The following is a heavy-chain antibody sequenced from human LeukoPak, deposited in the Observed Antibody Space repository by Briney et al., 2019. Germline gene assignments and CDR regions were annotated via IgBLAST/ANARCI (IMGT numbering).Heavy chain of an antibody. V-gene: IGHV3-7*05. D-gene: IGHD3-10*01. CDR2: IKHDGSHK. CDR1: GFTFSRYW. CDR3: ARDGMGGIKAFDI. J-gene: IGHJ3*02. Sequence: GGSLRLSCAASGFTFSRYWMSWVRQASGRGLEWVANIKHDGSHKHYVDSVKGRITISRDNAKNSLYLQMTSLRAEDTAVYYCARDGMGGIKAFDIWGQGTMVTVSS.